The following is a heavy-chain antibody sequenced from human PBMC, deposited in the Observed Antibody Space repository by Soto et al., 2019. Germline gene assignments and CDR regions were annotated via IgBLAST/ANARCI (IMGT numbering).Heavy chain of an antibody. Sequence: QLKLQESGSGLVKPSQTLSLTCPVPGGPISSGGYSWGWIRQPPGKGLEWIGYIYHSGSTYYNPSLKSRVTISVDRSKNQFSLKLSSVTAADTAVYYCARVPDRWGQGTLVTVSS. CDR1: GGPISSGGYS. CDR2: IYHSGST. J-gene: IGHJ5*02. D-gene: IGHD2-2*01. V-gene: IGHV4-30-2*01. CDR3: ARVPDR.